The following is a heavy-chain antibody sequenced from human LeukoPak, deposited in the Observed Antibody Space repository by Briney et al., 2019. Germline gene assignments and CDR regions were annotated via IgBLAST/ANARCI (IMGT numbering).Heavy chain of an antibody. CDR1: GVSISSSSSY. Sequence: SETLSLTCTVSGVSISSSSSYWGWIRQPPGKGLEWIGSIYYSGSTYYNPSLKSRVTISVDTSRNQFSLKLSSVTAADTAVYYCARLELDVFVFDYWGQGTLVTVSS. CDR3: ARLELDVFVFDY. V-gene: IGHV4-39*01. J-gene: IGHJ4*02. D-gene: IGHD1-1*01. CDR2: IYYSGST.